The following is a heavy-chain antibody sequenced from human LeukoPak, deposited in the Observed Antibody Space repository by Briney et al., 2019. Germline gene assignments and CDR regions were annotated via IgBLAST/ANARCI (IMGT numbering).Heavy chain of an antibody. CDR1: GDSISSYY. V-gene: IGHV4-4*09. J-gene: IGHJ5*02. CDR3: AKTGRPNNSGWYRWFDP. Sequence: PSETLSLTCTVSGDSISSYYWSWIRQPPGKGLEWIGGICNSGGTNYNPSLKSRVTISVDTSKNQFSLKLSSVTAADTAVYYCAKTGRPNNSGWYRWFDPWGQGTLVTVSS. D-gene: IGHD6-19*01. CDR2: ICNSGGT.